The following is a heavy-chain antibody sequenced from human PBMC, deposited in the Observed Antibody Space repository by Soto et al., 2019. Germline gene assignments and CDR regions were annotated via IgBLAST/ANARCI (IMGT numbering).Heavy chain of an antibody. J-gene: IGHJ6*02. V-gene: IGHV4-31*03. D-gene: IGHD1-26*01. CDR2: INYSGTI. CDR3: ARDHKWDGMDV. Sequence: SETLSLTCSVSGGSFSSDSFIWSWVRQFPGKGLEWIGYINYSGTIYYNPSLRSRITMSVDTSKNQFSLNLSSVTAADTAVYYCARDHKWDGMDVWGQGTTVTVSS. CDR1: GGSFSSDSFI.